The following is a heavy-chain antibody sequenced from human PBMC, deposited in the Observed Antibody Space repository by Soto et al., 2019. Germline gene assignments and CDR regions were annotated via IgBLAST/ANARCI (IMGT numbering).Heavy chain of an antibody. CDR3: ARDFVVGGPTINYYYGMDV. Sequence: GSLRLSCAASGFTVSSNYMSWVRQAPGKGLEWISIIYSAGNTYYADSVKGRFTISRDNSKNTLYLQMNSLGAEDTAVYYCARDFVVGGPTINYYYGMDVWGQGTTVTLSS. CDR2: IYSAGNT. CDR1: GFTVSSNY. V-gene: IGHV3-66*01. J-gene: IGHJ6*02. D-gene: IGHD1-26*01.